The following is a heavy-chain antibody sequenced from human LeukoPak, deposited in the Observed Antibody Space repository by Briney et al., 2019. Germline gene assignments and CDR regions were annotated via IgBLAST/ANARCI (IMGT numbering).Heavy chain of an antibody. CDR3: ARDPGGISNLYNWFDP. J-gene: IGHJ5*02. CDR1: GYTFTTYD. Sequence: VASVKVSCKASGYTFTTYDVNWVRQATGQGLEWMGWISPKNGNTGYAQKFQGRVTFTRNASISTAYMELSSLRSEDTAVYYCARDPGGISNLYNWFDPWGQGTLVTVSS. D-gene: IGHD4-23*01. CDR2: ISPKNGNT. V-gene: IGHV1-8*03.